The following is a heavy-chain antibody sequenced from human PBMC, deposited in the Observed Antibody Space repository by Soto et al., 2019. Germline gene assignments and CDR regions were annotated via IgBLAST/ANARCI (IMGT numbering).Heavy chain of an antibody. Sequence: SVKVTCKDSGGTISSYTISWLRQAPGQRFDWMGRIIPILGIANYAQKFQGRVTITRDTSASTAYMELSSLRSEDTAVYYCARAPTEGSWNDLGIFDYWGQGTLVTVSS. CDR1: GGTISSYT. V-gene: IGHV1-69*02. D-gene: IGHD1-1*01. J-gene: IGHJ4*02. CDR2: IIPILGIA. CDR3: ARAPTEGSWNDLGIFDY.